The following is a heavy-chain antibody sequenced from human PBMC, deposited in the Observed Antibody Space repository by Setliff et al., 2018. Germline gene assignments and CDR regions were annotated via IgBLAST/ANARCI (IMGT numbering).Heavy chain of an antibody. V-gene: IGHV4-61*01. Sequence: SETLSLTCTAPGDSFSSSSSYYWGWIRQPPGKGLEWIGYIYYSGSTNYNPSLKSRVTISVDTSKNQFSLKLSSVTAADTAVYYCARQVYGIFDYWGQGTLVTVSS. CDR3: ARQVYGIFDY. CDR2: IYYSGST. J-gene: IGHJ4*02. D-gene: IGHD4-17*01. CDR1: GDSFSSSSSYY.